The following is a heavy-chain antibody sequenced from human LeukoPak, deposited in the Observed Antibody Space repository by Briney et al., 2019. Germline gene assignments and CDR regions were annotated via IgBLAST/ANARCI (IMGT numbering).Heavy chain of an antibody. CDR3: ARARTRLPTKVTFPFDS. J-gene: IGHJ4*02. CDR1: GTTLSRYF. V-gene: IGHV4-34*01. CDR2: VNHSGAT. D-gene: IGHD5-24*01. Sequence: SETLSLTCAVSGTTLSRYFWNWIRQSPGGGLEWIGDVNHSGATNSSPSLKSRVTMSADTSKNQFSLNLSSVTAADTAVYYCARARTRLPTKVTFPFDSWGQGTLVTVSS.